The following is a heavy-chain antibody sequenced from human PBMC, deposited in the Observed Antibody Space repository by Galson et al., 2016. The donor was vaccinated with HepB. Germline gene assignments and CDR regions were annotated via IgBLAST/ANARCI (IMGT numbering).Heavy chain of an antibody. D-gene: IGHD1-1*01. J-gene: IGHJ3*01. Sequence: SVKVSCKASGYNFVSRGLNWVRQAPGQGLEWMGWTSAYNGNTNYAQKFQGRLTMTTHTSTTTLYMELRSLTSDDTAVYYCARDSGNWNSFGLARDVWGRGTLVAVSS. V-gene: IGHV1-18*04. CDR3: ARDSGNWNSFGLARDV. CDR2: TSAYNGNT. CDR1: GYNFVSRG.